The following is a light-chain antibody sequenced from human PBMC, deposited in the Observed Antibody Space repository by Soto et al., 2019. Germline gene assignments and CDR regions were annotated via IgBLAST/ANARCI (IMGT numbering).Light chain of an antibody. V-gene: IGLV1-40*01. J-gene: IGLJ3*02. CDR2: GTS. CDR1: SSNFGAGYD. CDR3: QSYDSSLSGWV. Sequence: QSVLTQPPSVSGAPGQRVTISCTGSSSNFGAGYDVHWYQQLPGTAPKLLIYGTSNRPSGVPDRFSGSKSGTSASLAITGLQAEDDADYYCQSYDSSLSGWVFGGGTKLTVL.